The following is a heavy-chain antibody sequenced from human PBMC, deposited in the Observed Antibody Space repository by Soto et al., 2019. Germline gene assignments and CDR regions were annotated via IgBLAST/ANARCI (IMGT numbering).Heavy chain of an antibody. CDR1: GFTFSSYA. CDR2: ISGSGGST. Sequence: EVQLLESEGGLVQPGGSLRLSCAASGFTFSSYAMSWVRQAPGQGLEWVSAISGSGGSTYYADSVKGRFTISRDNSKNTLYLQMNSLRAEDTAVYYCAKDGTDYYYHYMDVGGKGTTVTVSS. J-gene: IGHJ6*03. CDR3: AKDGTDYYYHYMDV. V-gene: IGHV3-23*01. D-gene: IGHD1-1*01.